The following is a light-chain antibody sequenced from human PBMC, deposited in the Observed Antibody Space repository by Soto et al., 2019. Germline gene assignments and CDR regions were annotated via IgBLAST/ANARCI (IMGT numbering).Light chain of an antibody. Sequence: IQLTQSPSSLSASVGDRVIITCRASEGIVNYLAWYQHRPGKAPKLLIYGAYTLQDGVPSRFTGSGSGTDFTLTISNLQPEDCATYLCQQLFRYPFAFGQGTRLEMK. V-gene: IGKV1-9*01. J-gene: IGKJ5*01. CDR2: GAY. CDR1: EGIVNY. CDR3: QQLFRYPFA.